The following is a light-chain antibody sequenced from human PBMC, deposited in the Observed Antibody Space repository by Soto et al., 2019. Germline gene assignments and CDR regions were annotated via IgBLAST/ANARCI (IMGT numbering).Light chain of an antibody. CDR1: SSDVGGYNY. CDR2: EVS. V-gene: IGLV2-14*01. CDR3: SSYTSSTVYV. Sequence: QSVLTQPASASGSPGQSITISCTGTSSDVGGYNYVSWYQPHPGKAPKLMIYEVSNRPSGVSHRFSGSKSGNTASLTISGLQAEDEADYYGSSYTSSTVYVFGTGTKVTVL. J-gene: IGLJ1*01.